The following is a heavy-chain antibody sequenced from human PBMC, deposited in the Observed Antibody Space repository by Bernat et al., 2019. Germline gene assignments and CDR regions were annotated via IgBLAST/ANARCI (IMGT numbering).Heavy chain of an antibody. J-gene: IGHJ4*02. CDR2: IKQDGNEL. V-gene: IGHV3-7*03. Sequence: EVQLVESGGGLVQPGGSLTLSCAASGFTFRSSWMRWIRQAPGKGLEWVANIKQDGNELYYVDAVKGRFTISRDNAKNSLYLQMNSLRAEDTAVYYCVKDTDYWGQGTLVTVSS. CDR1: GFTFRSSW. CDR3: VKDTDY.